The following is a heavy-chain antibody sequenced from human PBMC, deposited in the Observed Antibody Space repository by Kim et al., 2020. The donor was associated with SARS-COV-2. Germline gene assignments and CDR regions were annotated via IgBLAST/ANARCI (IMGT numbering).Heavy chain of an antibody. CDR3: AKVRTNMWYFHL. V-gene: IGHV3-33*03. CDR2: IWFDGSKK. J-gene: IGHJ2*01. CDR1: GFMFSSYG. D-gene: IGHD1-1*01. Sequence: GSLRLSCTASGFMFSSYGMHWVRQAPGKGLEWVAVIWFDGSKKYYADSVKGRFTISRDNSKNTLSLQMNSLRVEDTAMYYCAKVRTNMWYFHLWGCGT.